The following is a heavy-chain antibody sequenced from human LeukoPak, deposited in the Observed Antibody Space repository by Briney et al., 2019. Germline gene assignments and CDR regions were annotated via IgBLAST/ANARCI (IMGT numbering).Heavy chain of an antibody. J-gene: IGHJ4*02. CDR3: ARRCSGGSCYSTYFDY. Sequence: SETLSLTCAVSGYSISSGYYWGWIRQPPGKGLEWIGSIYHSGSTYYNPSLKSRVTISVETSKNQFSLKLSSVTAADTAVYYCARRCSGGSCYSTYFDYWGQGTLVTVSS. V-gene: IGHV4-38-2*01. CDR1: GYSISSGYY. CDR2: IYHSGST. D-gene: IGHD2-15*01.